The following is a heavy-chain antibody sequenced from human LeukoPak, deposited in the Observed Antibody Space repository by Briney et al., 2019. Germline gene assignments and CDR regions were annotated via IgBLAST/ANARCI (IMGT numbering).Heavy chain of an antibody. D-gene: IGHD6-13*01. CDR3: ARHSAAGSGLTYYFDY. J-gene: IGHJ4*02. CDR2: IYYSGST. CDR1: GGSISSSSYY. V-gene: IGHV4-39*01. Sequence: PSETLSLTCTVSGGSISSSSYYWGWIRQPPGKGLEWIGSIYYSGSTYYNPSLKSRVTISVDTSKNQFSLKLSSVTAADTAVYYCARHSAAGSGLTYYFDYWGQGTLVTVSS.